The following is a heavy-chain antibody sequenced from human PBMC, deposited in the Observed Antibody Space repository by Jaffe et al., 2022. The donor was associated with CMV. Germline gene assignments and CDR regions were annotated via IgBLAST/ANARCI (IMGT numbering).Heavy chain of an antibody. CDR1: GGSISSSSYY. V-gene: IGHV4-39*01. CDR2: IYYSGST. CDR3: AREKPGVVATAGWYEGVRTSAGFDY. D-gene: IGHD5-12*01. J-gene: IGHJ4*02. Sequence: QLQLQESGPGLVKPSETLSLTCTVSGGSISSSSYYWGWIRQPPGKGLEWIGSIYYSGSTYYNPSLKSRVTISVDTSKNQFSLKLSSVTAADTAVYYCAREKPGVVATAGWYEGVRTSAGFDYWGQGTLVTVSS.